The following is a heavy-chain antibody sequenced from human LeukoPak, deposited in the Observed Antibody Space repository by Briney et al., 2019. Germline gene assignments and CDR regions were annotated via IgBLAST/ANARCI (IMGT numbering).Heavy chain of an antibody. CDR1: GFTFTNVW. Sequence: GGSLRLSCAASGFTFTNVWMIWVRQAPGKGLEWVANINQDGTEKFYVDSVKGRFTISRDNAKNSLYLQMNSLRVEDTAVYYCAKVAKYYYGSETYYFFEHWGQGTPVTASS. CDR3: AKVAKYYYGSETYYFFEH. V-gene: IGHV3-7*01. J-gene: IGHJ4*02. D-gene: IGHD3-10*01. CDR2: INQDGTEK.